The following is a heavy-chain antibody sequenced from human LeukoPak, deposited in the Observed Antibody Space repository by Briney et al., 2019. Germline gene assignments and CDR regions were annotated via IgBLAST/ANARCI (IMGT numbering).Heavy chain of an antibody. CDR1: GFTFSSYA. V-gene: IGHV3-23*01. J-gene: IGHJ6*02. Sequence: GGSLRLSCAASGFTFSSYAISWVRQAPGKGLEWVSAISGSGGSTYYADSVKGRFTISRDNSKNTLYLQMNSLRAEDTAVYYVAVAGTDYYYYYYGMDVWGQGTTVTVSS. CDR3: AVAGTDYYYYYYGMDV. D-gene: IGHD6-19*01. CDR2: ISGSGGST.